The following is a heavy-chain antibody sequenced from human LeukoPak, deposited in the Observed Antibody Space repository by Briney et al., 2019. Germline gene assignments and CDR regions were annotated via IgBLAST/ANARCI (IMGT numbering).Heavy chain of an antibody. CDR1: GGSISSYY. Sequence: PSETLSLTCTVSGGSISSYYWNWIRQPAGKGLEWIGRIHTSGSTNYNPSLKSRVTMSVDTSKNKFSLKLSSVTAADTAVYYCARASPGPYYDFWSGYYSDYYYYMNVWGKGTTVTVSS. CDR3: ARASPGPYYDFWSGYYSDYYYYMNV. CDR2: IHTSGST. J-gene: IGHJ6*03. D-gene: IGHD3-3*01. V-gene: IGHV4-4*07.